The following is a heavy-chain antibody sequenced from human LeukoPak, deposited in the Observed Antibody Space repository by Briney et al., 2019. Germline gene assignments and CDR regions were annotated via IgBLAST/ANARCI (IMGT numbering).Heavy chain of an antibody. J-gene: IGHJ4*02. Sequence: GGPLRLSCAASGFTFSNAWMSWVRQAPGKGLEWVGRIKSKPAGGTTDHAAPVKGRFTISRDDSKNTLYLQMNSLKTEDTAVYYCTTHGSPSDFDYWGQGTLVTVSS. CDR1: GFTFSNAW. CDR3: TTHGSPSDFDY. V-gene: IGHV3-15*01. D-gene: IGHD2-15*01. CDR2: IKSKPAGGTT.